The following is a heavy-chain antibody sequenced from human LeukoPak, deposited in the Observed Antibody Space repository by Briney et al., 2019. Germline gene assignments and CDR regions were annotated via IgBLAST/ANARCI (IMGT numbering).Heavy chain of an antibody. CDR2: IYPGDSDT. CDR1: GYSFTSYW. V-gene: IGHV5-51*01. Sequence: GEALKISCKGSGYSFTSYWTGWVRQMPGKGLEWMGIIYPGDSDTRYSPSFQGQVTVSADKSISTAYLQWSSLKASNTAMYSGARLAPHYYYYGMDVWGQGTTVTVSS. CDR3: ARLAPHYYYYGMDV. J-gene: IGHJ6*02.